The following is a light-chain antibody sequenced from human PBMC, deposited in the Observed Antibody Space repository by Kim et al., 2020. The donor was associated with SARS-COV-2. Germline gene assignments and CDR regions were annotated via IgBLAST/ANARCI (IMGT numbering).Light chain of an antibody. CDR3: QTWGSGVGV. J-gene: IGLJ3*02. CDR2: VNSDGSH. V-gene: IGLV4-69*02. CDR1: SGHRSYA. Sequence: ASGKLTCTLSSGHRSYAIAWHQQQPERGPRYLMKVNSDGSHSKGDGIPDRFSGSSSGAERYLTISSLQSEDEADYYCQTWGSGVGVFGGGTQLTVL.